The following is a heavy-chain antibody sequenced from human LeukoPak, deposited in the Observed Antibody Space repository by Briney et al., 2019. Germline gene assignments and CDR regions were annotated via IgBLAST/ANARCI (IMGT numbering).Heavy chain of an antibody. J-gene: IGHJ6*03. D-gene: IGHD3-3*01. CDR3: ARVMSEVYYDFWSGYSYYMDV. CDR2: IYYSGST. Sequence: KSSETLSLTCTVSGGSISSSSYYWGWIRQPPGKGLEWIGSIYYSGSTYYNPSLKSRVTISVDTSKNQFSLKLSSVTAADTAVYYCARVMSEVYYDFWSGYSYYMDVWGKGTTVTVSS. CDR1: GGSISSSSYY. V-gene: IGHV4-39*07.